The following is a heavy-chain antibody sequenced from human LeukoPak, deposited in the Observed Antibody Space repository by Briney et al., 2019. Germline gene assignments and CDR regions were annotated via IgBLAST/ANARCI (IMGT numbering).Heavy chain of an antibody. D-gene: IGHD5-24*01. CDR2: IYPADSDT. CDR1: GYSFTNYW. Sequence: GASLTISCKGSGYSFTNYWITWVRQTPGKGLEWMGIIYPADSDTKYSPSFQGQVTISADKSISAAYLQRSSLKASDTAMYYCARSPRDGYHDAFDIWGQGTMVTVSS. J-gene: IGHJ3*02. CDR3: ARSPRDGYHDAFDI. V-gene: IGHV5-51*01.